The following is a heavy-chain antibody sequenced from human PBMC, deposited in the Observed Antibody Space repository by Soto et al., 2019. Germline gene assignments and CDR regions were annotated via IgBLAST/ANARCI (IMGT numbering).Heavy chain of an antibody. CDR3: ARGYDILTGLAYYYGMDV. V-gene: IGHV1-18*01. D-gene: IGHD3-9*01. CDR1: GYTFTSYG. Sequence: ASVKVSCNTSGYTFTSYGISWVRQAPGQGLEWMGWISTYNGDTNFAQKFQGRVTLTTDTSTNTAYMDLRSLTSDDTAVYYCARGYDILTGLAYYYGMDVWGQGTTVTVSS. J-gene: IGHJ6*02. CDR2: ISTYNGDT.